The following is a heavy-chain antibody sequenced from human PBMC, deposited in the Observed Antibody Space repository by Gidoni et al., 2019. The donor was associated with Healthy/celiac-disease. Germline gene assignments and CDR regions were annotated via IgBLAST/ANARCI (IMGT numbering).Heavy chain of an antibody. CDR1: GGSFSGYY. V-gene: IGHV4-34*01. CDR2: INHSGST. J-gene: IGHJ6*02. D-gene: IGHD3-9*01. CDR3: ARLRGLGDILTGYKGGQLGMDV. Sequence: QVQLQQWGAGLLKPSETLSLTCAVYGGSFSGYYWSWIRQPPGKGLEWIGEINHSGSTNYNPSLKMRVTISVDTSKNQFSLKLSSVTAADTAVYYCARLRGLGDILTGYKGGQLGMDVWGQGTTVTVSS.